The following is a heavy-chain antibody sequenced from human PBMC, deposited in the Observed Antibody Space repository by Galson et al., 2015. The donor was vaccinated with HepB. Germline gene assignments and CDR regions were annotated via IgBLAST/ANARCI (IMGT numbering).Heavy chain of an antibody. CDR2: VYSGGDT. CDR1: GFTVSSKY. Sequence: SLRLSCAASGFTVSSKYMSWVRQAPGKGLEWVSIVYSGGDTYYADSVKGRFTISRDNSKNTLYLQVNSLRAEDTAVYYCARLSSGSYPDYWGQGTLVTVSS. CDR3: ARLSSGSYPDY. V-gene: IGHV3-53*01. D-gene: IGHD1-26*01. J-gene: IGHJ4*02.